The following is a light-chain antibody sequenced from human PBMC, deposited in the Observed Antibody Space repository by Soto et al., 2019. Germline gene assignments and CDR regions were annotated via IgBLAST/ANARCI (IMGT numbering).Light chain of an antibody. CDR3: LQSKGSPLT. J-gene: IGKJ4*01. V-gene: IGKV1-12*01. CDR2: TAS. Sequence: DIQMTQSPSSVSASVGDRVTITCRASQGISIWLAWYQQKPGKAPKLLIHTASSLQSGVPSRFSGSGFGTDFTLTISCLQPEDFATYYCLQSKGSPLTFGGGTKVEI. CDR1: QGISIW.